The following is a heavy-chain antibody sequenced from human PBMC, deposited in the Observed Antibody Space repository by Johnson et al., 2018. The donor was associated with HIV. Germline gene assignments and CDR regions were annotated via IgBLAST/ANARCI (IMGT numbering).Heavy chain of an antibody. J-gene: IGHJ3*02. V-gene: IGHV3-30*04. Sequence: QVQLVESGGGVVQPGGSLRLSCAASRFTFSSYAMHWVRQAPGKGLEWVAVIWYDGSNKYYADSVKGRFTISRDNSKNTLYLQMNSLRAEDTAVYFCARGHIADDAFDIWGQGTMVTVSS. CDR1: RFTFSSYA. CDR2: IWYDGSNK. CDR3: ARGHIADDAFDI. D-gene: IGHD2-21*01.